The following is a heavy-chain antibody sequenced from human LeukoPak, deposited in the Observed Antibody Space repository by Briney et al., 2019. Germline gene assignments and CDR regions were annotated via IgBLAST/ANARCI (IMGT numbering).Heavy chain of an antibody. Sequence: PGGSLRLSGAASGFTLSSYWMSWVRQAPGKGLEWVANIKEDGSEKYYVDSVKGRFTISRDNAQNSVYLHMNSLTAEDTALYYCARDWVAGVPFDAFDIWGRGTMVSVSS. J-gene: IGHJ3*02. CDR2: IKEDGSEK. CDR3: ARDWVAGVPFDAFDI. V-gene: IGHV3-7*03. D-gene: IGHD3-10*01. CDR1: GFTLSSYW.